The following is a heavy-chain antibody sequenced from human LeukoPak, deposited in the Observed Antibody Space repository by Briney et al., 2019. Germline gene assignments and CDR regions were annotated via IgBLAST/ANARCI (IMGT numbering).Heavy chain of an antibody. CDR3: VRAFTGTSRRYGDYWFDP. V-gene: IGHV1-2*02. D-gene: IGHD4-17*01. Sequence: ASVKVSCKASGYTFSGYYMHWVRQAPGQGLEWMGWINPNSGGTGYAQKFQGRVTMTRDTSISTAYMELTRLRSDDTAVYYCVRAFTGTSRRYGDYWFDPWGQGTLVIVSS. CDR1: GYTFSGYY. J-gene: IGHJ5*02. CDR2: INPNSGGT.